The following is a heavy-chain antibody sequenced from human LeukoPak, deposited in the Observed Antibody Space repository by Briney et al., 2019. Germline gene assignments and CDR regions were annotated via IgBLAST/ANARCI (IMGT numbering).Heavy chain of an antibody. D-gene: IGHD4-17*01. Sequence: SVKVSCKASGGTFSSYAISWVRQAPGQGLEWMGGIIPIFGTANYAQKFQGRVTITADESTSTAYMELSSLRSEDTAVYYCARQDYGESAGFDYWGQGTLVTVSS. J-gene: IGHJ4*02. CDR3: ARQDYGESAGFDY. V-gene: IGHV1-69*13. CDR2: IIPIFGTA. CDR1: GGTFSSYA.